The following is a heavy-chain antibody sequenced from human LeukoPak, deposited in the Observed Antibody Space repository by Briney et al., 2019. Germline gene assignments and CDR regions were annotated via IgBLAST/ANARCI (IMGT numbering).Heavy chain of an antibody. J-gene: IGHJ5*02. CDR3: ARDGEMATIRSNWFDP. Sequence: GASVKVSCKASGYTFTSYGISWVGQAPGQGLEWMGWISAYNGNTNYAQKLQGRVTMTTDTSTSTAYTELRSLRSDDTAVYYCARDGEMATIRSNWFDPWGQGTLVTVSS. D-gene: IGHD5-24*01. V-gene: IGHV1-18*01. CDR2: ISAYNGNT. CDR1: GYTFTSYG.